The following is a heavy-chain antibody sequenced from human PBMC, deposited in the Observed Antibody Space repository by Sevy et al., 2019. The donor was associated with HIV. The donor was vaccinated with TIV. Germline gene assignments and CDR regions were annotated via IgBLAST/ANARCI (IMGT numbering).Heavy chain of an antibody. CDR1: GGSFSGYY. Sequence: SETLSLTCAVYGGSFSGYYWSWIRHPPGKGLEWIGEINHSGSTNYNPSLKSRVTISVDTSKNQFSLKLSSVTAADTAVYYCAREQLITFGGVIAPFDYWGQGTLVTVSS. D-gene: IGHD3-16*02. CDR2: INHSGST. CDR3: AREQLITFGGVIAPFDY. J-gene: IGHJ4*02. V-gene: IGHV4-34*01.